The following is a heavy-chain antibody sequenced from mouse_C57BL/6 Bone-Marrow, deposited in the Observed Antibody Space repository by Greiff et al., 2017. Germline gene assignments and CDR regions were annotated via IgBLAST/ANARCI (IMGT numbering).Heavy chain of an antibody. CDR1: GYTFTSYW. D-gene: IGHD2-3*01. Sequence: VQLQQPGAELVKPGASVKLSCKASGYTFTSYWMQWVKQRPGQGLEWIGELDPSDSYTNYNQKFKGKATLTVDTSYSTAYMQLSSLTSEDAAVYYCARHRDDCYVHYYAMDYWGQGTSVTVSS. J-gene: IGHJ4*01. V-gene: IGHV1-50*01. CDR2: LDPSDSYT. CDR3: ARHRDDCYVHYYAMDY.